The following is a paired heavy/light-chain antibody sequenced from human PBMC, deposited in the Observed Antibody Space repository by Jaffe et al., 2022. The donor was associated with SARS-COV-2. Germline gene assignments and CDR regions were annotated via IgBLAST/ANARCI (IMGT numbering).Light chain of an antibody. CDR3: AAWDDSLNGFAV. J-gene: IGLJ7*01. V-gene: IGLV1-44*01. Sequence: QSVLTQPPSASGTPGQRVTISCSGSSSNIGSNTVNWYQQLPGTAPKLLIYSNNQRPSGVPDRFSGSKSGTSASLAISGLQSEDEADYYCAAWDDSLNGFAVFGGGTQLTVL. CDR1: SSNIGSNT. CDR2: SNN.
Heavy chain of an antibody. Sequence: QVQLQESGPGLVKPSQTLSLTCTVSGGSISSGSYYWSWIRQPAGKGLEWIGRIYTSGSTNYNPSLKSRVTISVDTSKNQFSLKLSSVTAADTAVYYCARSMPMATTRDYYYYYGMDVWGQGTTVTVSS. CDR3: ARSMPMATTRDYYYYYGMDV. D-gene: IGHD5-12*01. CDR1: GGSISSGSYY. CDR2: IYTSGST. V-gene: IGHV4-61*02. J-gene: IGHJ6*02.